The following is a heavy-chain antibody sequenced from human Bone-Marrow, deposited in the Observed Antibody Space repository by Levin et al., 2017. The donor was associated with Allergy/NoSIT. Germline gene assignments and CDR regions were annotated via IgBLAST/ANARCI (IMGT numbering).Heavy chain of an antibody. CDR1: GGSINTYY. CDR2: IYYGANT. D-gene: IGHD3-10*01. Sequence: SETLSLTCTVSGGSINTYYWSWIRQSPRKAPEWIGHIYYGANTDYNPSLQSRVTISVDPSKNQFSLQLTSVTAADTAVYYCARVVLRGNFGGKLLYNWFGPWGPGSLVTVSS. CDR3: ARVVLRGNFGGKLLYNWFGP. V-gene: IGHV4-59*01. J-gene: IGHJ5*02.